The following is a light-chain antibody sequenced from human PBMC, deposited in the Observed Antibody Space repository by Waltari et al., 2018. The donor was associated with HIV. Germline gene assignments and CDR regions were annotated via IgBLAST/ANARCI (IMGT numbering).Light chain of an antibody. Sequence: QSALTQPPSASGSLGQSVTLSCTGSSSHVGRSDYVSWYQQHPCKAPNLLIFEVNKRPAGVPDRFSGSKSGNTASLTVSGLQAEDEAEYSCSSYAGINPVIFGGGTTLTVL. J-gene: IGLJ2*01. V-gene: IGLV2-8*01. CDR1: SSHVGRSDY. CDR3: SSYAGINPVI. CDR2: EVN.